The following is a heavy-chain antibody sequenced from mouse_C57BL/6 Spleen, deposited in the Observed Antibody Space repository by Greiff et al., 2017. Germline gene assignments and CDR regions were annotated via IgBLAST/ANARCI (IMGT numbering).Heavy chain of an antibody. CDR2: IYPGDGDT. Sequence: VQLQQSGPELVKPGASVKISCKASGYAFSSSWMNWVKQRPGKGLEWIGRIYPGDGDTNYNGKFKGKATLTADKSSSTAYMQLSSLTSEDSAVYFCAREYDALRYYFDYWGQSTTLTVSS. J-gene: IGHJ2*01. D-gene: IGHD1-1*01. V-gene: IGHV1-82*01. CDR1: GYAFSSSW. CDR3: AREYDALRYYFDY.